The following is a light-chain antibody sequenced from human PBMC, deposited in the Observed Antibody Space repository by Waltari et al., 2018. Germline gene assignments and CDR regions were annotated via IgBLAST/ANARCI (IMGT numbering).Light chain of an antibody. V-gene: IGLV3-19*01. Sequence: SSELTQDPAVSVALGQTVSITCQGDSLRSFYASWYQQKPGQASVLAIYSKDKRPSGVPDRFSGSTSGDTASLTITGAQAEDEADYYCSSRDSSGNHYVFGSGTKVTVL. J-gene: IGLJ1*01. CDR3: SSRDSSGNHYV. CDR1: SLRSFY. CDR2: SKD.